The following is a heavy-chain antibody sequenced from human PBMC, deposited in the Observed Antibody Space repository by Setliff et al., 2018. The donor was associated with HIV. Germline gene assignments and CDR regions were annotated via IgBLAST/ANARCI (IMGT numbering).Heavy chain of an antibody. Sequence: GASVKVSCKASAFTFNIYAIHWVRQAPGQGLEWMGYIDANTGIPTYAQALSGRFVFSLDTSVTTAYLQISSLTAEDTAVYYCASFSGYIDWSTHNWFDPWGQGTLVTVSS. D-gene: IGHD3-9*01. CDR3: ASFSGYIDWSTHNWFDP. CDR1: AFTFNIYA. CDR2: IDANTGIP. J-gene: IGHJ5*02. V-gene: IGHV7-4-1*02.